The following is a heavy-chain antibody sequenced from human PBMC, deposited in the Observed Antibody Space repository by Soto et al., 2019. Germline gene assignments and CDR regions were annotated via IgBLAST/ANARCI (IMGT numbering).Heavy chain of an antibody. D-gene: IGHD4-17*01. J-gene: IGHJ4*02. CDR2: IIPIFGTA. V-gene: IGHV1-69*13. CDR1: GYTFTNYG. Sequence: ASVKVSCKASGYTFTNYGINWVRQAPGQGLEWMGGIIPIFGTANYAQKFQGRVTITADESTSTAYMELSSLRSEDTAVYYCAKNRPPPSTGPIDYWGQGTLVTVSS. CDR3: AKNRPPPSTGPIDY.